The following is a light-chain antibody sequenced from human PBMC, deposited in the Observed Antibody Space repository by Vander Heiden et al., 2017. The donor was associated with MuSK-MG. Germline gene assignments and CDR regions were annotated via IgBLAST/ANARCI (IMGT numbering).Light chain of an antibody. CDR1: QSVSSSY. CDR2: GAS. CDR3: KQYGSSPRT. J-gene: IGKJ1*01. V-gene: IGKV3-20*01. Sequence: EIVFTQSPGTLSLSPGERATLSCRASQSVSSSYLAWYQQKPGQAPRLLIYGASSRATGIPDRFSGSGSGTDFTLTISRLEPEDVAVYYCKQYGSSPRTFGQGTKVEIK.